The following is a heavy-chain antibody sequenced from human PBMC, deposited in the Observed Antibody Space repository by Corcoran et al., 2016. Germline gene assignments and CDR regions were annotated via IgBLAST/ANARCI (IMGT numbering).Heavy chain of an antibody. Sequence: QLQLQESGPGLVKPSETLSLIRSVSGGSINSSPYYWGWIRQPPGKGLEWFGGMSYSGITHYNPSLKSRVTISVDTSNNQFSLKLSSVTAADTAVYYCARIGGIAVAGTVNWFDPWGQGTLVTVSS. J-gene: IGHJ5*02. CDR2: MSYSGIT. V-gene: IGHV4-39*07. CDR1: GGSINSSPYY. D-gene: IGHD6-19*01. CDR3: ARIGGIAVAGTVNWFDP.